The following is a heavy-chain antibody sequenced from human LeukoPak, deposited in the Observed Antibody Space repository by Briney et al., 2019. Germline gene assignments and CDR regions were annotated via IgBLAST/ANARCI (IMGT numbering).Heavy chain of an antibody. V-gene: IGHV4-59*01. D-gene: IGHD6-19*01. Sequence: SETLSLTCTVSGGSISSYYWSWIRQPPGKGLEWIGYIYYSGSTYYNPSLKSRAAISVDTSKNHFSLKLSSVTAADTAVYYCAIVLAVAGTPFDYWGQGTLVTVSS. CDR1: GGSISSYY. J-gene: IGHJ4*02. CDR2: IYYSGST. CDR3: AIVLAVAGTPFDY.